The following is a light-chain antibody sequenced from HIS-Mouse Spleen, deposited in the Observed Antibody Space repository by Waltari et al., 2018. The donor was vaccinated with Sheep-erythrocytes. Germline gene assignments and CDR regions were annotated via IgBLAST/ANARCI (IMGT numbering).Light chain of an antibody. Sequence: QSALTQPASVSGSPGQSIPISRTGTSSDVGVYNSVSWYQQHPGKAPKLMIYDVSNRPSGVSNRFSGSKSGNTASLTISGLQAEDEADYYCSSYTSSSTSWVFGGGTKLTVL. CDR3: SSYTSSSTSWV. V-gene: IGLV2-14*03. J-gene: IGLJ3*02. CDR2: DVS. CDR1: SSDVGVYNS.